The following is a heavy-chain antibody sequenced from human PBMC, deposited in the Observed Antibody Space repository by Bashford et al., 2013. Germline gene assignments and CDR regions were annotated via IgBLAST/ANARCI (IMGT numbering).Heavy chain of an antibody. Sequence: SETLFLTCAVYGGSFSGYYWSWIRQPPGKGLEWIGEINHSGSTNYNPSLKSRVTISVDTSKNQFSLKLSSVTAADTAVYYCARDRYYDSSGYLCNAFDIWGQGTMVTVSS. D-gene: IGHD3-22*01. CDR2: INHSGST. V-gene: IGHV4-34*01. CDR1: GGSFSGYY. CDR3: ARDRYYDSSGYLCNAFDI. J-gene: IGHJ3*02.